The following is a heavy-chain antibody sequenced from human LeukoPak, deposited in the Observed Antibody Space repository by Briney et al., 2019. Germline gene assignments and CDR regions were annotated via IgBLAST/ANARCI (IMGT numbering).Heavy chain of an antibody. Sequence: ETLSLTCTVSGGSISSYYWSWIRQPPGKGLEWVSAISGSGGSTYYADSVKGRFTISRDNSKNTLYLQMNSLRAEDTAVYYCAKALLWFGEDYYFDYWGQGTLVTVSS. CDR2: ISGSGGST. J-gene: IGHJ4*02. D-gene: IGHD3-10*01. V-gene: IGHV3-23*01. CDR3: AKALLWFGEDYYFDY. CDR1: GGSISSYY.